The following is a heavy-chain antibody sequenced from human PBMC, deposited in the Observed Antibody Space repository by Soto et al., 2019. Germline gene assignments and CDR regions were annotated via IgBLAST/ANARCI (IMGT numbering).Heavy chain of an antibody. J-gene: IGHJ5*02. V-gene: IGHV4-31*03. CDR1: GGSISSGGYY. D-gene: IGHD2-15*01. CDR2: IYYSGST. CDR3: AKSAKYHSLYDP. Sequence: SETLSLTCTVSGGSISSGGYYWSWIRQHPGKGLEWIGYIYYSGSTYYNPSLKSRVTISVDTSKNQFSLKLSSVTAADTAVSYCAKSAKYHSLYDPWGQGTLVTVSS.